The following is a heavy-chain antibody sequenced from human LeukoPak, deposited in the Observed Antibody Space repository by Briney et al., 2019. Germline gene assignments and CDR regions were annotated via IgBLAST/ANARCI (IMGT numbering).Heavy chain of an antibody. Sequence: GGSLRLSRAASGFTFSSYGMHWVRQAPGKGLEWVALIRYDGNDKYYVDTVKGRFTISRDNSKYTLYLQMNSPRGEDTAVYYCAKDRIAVRPGWFDPWGQGTLVTVSS. CDR3: AKDRIAVRPGWFDP. J-gene: IGHJ5*02. CDR2: IRYDGNDK. D-gene: IGHD6-6*01. CDR1: GFTFSSYG. V-gene: IGHV3-30*02.